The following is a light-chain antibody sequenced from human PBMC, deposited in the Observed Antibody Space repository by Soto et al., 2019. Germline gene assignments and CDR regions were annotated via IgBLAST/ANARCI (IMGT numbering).Light chain of an antibody. V-gene: IGLV2-14*01. CDR3: CSYTSSSPYV. CDR2: EVS. J-gene: IGLJ1*01. Sequence: QSALTQPASVSGSPGQSITISCTGTNNDVGVYNYVSWYQKPPGKAPKLMIYEVSNRPSGVSNRFSGSKSGNTASLTISGLQAEDEADYYCCSYTSSSPYVFGTGTKLTVL. CDR1: NNDVGVYNY.